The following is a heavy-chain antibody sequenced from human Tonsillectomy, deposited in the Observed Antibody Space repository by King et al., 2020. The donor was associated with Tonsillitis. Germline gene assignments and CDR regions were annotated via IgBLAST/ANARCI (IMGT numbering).Heavy chain of an antibody. CDR2: LNHSGST. Sequence: VQLQQWGAGLLKPSETLSLTCAVYGGSFSGYYWSWIRQPPGKGLEWIGELNHSGSTTNNRSPKIRVTISVDTSKNKFSLKLSSVTAADTAVYYCARESRTYYYDSSGYRAEYFQHWGQGTLVTVSS. D-gene: IGHD3-22*01. V-gene: IGHV4-34*01. CDR1: GGSFSGYY. CDR3: ARESRTYYYDSSGYRAEYFQH. J-gene: IGHJ1*01.